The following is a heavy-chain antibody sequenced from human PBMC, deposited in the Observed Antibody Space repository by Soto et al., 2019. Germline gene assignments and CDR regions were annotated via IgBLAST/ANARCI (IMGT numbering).Heavy chain of an antibody. CDR1: GFTFSSYG. CDR2: IWYDGSNK. CDR3: ARDRRYFDWLHTSRGAFDI. D-gene: IGHD3-9*01. Sequence: QVQLVESGGGVVQPGRSLRLSCAASGFTFSSYGMHWVRQAPGKGLEWVAVIWYDGSNKYYADSVKGRFTISRDNSKNTLYLQMNSLRAEDTAVYYCARDRRYFDWLHTSRGAFDIWGQGTMVTVSS. J-gene: IGHJ3*02. V-gene: IGHV3-33*01.